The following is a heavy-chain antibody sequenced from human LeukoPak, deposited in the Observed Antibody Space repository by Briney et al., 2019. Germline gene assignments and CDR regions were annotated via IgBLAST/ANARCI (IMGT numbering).Heavy chain of an antibody. J-gene: IGHJ5*02. V-gene: IGHV3-30*18. Sequence: GGSLRLSCAASGFTFSSYGMHWVRQAPGKGLEWVAVISYDGSNKYYADSVKGRFTISRDNSKNTLYLQMNSLRAEDTAVYYCAKDGGWQWLPYWFDPWGQGTLVTVSS. D-gene: IGHD6-19*01. CDR2: ISYDGSNK. CDR1: GFTFSSYG. CDR3: AKDGGWQWLPYWFDP.